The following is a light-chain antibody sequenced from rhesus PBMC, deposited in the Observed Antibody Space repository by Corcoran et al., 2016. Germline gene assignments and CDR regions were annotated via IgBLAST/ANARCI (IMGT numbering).Light chain of an antibody. J-gene: IGKJ3*01. CDR2: KAA. V-gene: IGKV1-22*01. CDR1: QSISGW. CDR3: QQYSSSPFT. Sequence: DIQMTQSPSSLSASVGDTVTITCRASQSISGWLAWYQQKQGKAPNLLINKAANLQSGVPSRFSGSGSGTDFTLTSSSLQSEDFATYYCQQYSSSPFTFGPGTKLDIK.